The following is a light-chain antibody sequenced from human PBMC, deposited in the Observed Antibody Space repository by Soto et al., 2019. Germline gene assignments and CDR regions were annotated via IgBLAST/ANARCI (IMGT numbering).Light chain of an antibody. CDR2: STT. V-gene: IGLV7-43*01. Sequence: QAVVTQEASLTVSPGGTVTLTCASSTGAVTSGYYPNWFQQRLGQPPRALIYSTTYKHSWTPARFSGALLGCRAALTLSGAQPEDEADYFCLLFYGHGVVFGGGTQLTVL. CDR1: TGAVTSGYY. CDR3: LLFYGHGVV. J-gene: IGLJ2*01.